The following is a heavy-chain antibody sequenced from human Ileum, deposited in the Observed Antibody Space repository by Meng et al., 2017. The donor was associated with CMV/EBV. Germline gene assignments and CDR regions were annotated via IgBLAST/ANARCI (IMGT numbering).Heavy chain of an antibody. CDR1: GGSISNYY. Sequence: QVQLSESGPGLVKPSETLSLMGTVSGGSISNYYLSWIRQPPGKGLEWIGYIYYSGSTNYNPSLKSRVTISVDTSKNRFSLKPSSVTAADTAVYYCARGGSYYFDSGGSYYHPYFDYWGQGTLVTVSS. D-gene: IGHD3-22*01. V-gene: IGHV4-59*01. CDR2: IYYSGST. CDR3: ARGGSYYFDSGGSYYHPYFDY. J-gene: IGHJ4*02.